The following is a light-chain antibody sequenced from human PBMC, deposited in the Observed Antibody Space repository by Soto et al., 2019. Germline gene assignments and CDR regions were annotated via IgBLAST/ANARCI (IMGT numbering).Light chain of an antibody. V-gene: IGKV1-39*01. Sequence: DIQMTQSPSSLSASVGDRVTITCRANQSISNYLNWYQQKPGKAPKLLMYAASSLQSGVPSRFGGSGSGTDFTLTISSLQPEDFATYYCQQSYSTPRTFGQGTKVEIK. CDR1: QSISNY. CDR2: AAS. CDR3: QQSYSTPRT. J-gene: IGKJ1*01.